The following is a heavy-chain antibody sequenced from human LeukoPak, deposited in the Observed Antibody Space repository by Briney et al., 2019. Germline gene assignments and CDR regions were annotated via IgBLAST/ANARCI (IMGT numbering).Heavy chain of an antibody. J-gene: IGHJ4*02. Sequence: GGPLRLSCGASGFTFNSYGMHWVRQAPGKGLEWVGFIRYDGSTKFYADSVRGRFTISRDNSKNTLYLHMKSLRSEDTAVYYCARVMGYDSSGYYSTRTSPPGYWGQGTLVTVSS. CDR2: IRYDGSTK. D-gene: IGHD3-22*01. CDR1: GFTFNSYG. CDR3: ARVMGYDSSGYYSTRTSPPGY. V-gene: IGHV3-30*02.